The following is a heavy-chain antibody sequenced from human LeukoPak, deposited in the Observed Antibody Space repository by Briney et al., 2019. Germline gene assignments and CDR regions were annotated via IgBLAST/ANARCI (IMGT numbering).Heavy chain of an antibody. J-gene: IGHJ4*02. CDR3: ATEVTD. CDR2: INPNSGGT. CDR1: GYTFSGYY. Sequence: ASVKVPCKASGYTFSGYYMLWVRQAPGQGLEWMGWINPNSGGTKYAQKFQGRVTMTRDTSISTAYMELSRLRSDDTAVYYCATEVTDWGQGTLVTVSS. V-gene: IGHV1-2*02. D-gene: IGHD5-18*01.